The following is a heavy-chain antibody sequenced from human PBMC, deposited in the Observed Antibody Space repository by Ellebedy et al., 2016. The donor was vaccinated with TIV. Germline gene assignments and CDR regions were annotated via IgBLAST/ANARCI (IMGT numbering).Heavy chain of an antibody. V-gene: IGHV4-59*01. CDR3: ANTPFAARSGYHPHDY. D-gene: IGHD5-12*01. J-gene: IGHJ4*02. CDR1: GGSISSYY. Sequence: MPSETLSLTCTVSGGSISSYYWGWIRQPPGKGLEWIGYFFYVVTTNYSPSLKSRVTISGETSRTQFSLRLTSVTAADPAVYFCANTPFAARSGYHPHDYWGQGILVTVSS. CDR2: FFYVVTT.